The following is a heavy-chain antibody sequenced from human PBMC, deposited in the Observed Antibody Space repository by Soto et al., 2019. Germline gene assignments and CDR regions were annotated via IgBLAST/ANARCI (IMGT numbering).Heavy chain of an antibody. D-gene: IGHD4-17*01. V-gene: IGHV4-59*01. J-gene: IGHJ4*02. CDR2: ISYSGST. CDR3: ARRSFGDYDHYFDS. CDR1: GGSFSSYY. Sequence: PSETLSLTCTVSGGSFSSYYWSWIRQPPGKGLEWIGYISYSGSTNYNPSLKSRVSISVDMSKNQFSLKLSSVTAADTAVYYCARRSFGDYDHYFDSWGQGTLVTVSS.